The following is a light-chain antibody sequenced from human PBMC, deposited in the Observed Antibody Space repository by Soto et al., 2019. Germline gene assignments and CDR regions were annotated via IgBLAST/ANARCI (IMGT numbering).Light chain of an antibody. V-gene: IGKV1-5*03. CDR2: KAS. Sequence: DIQMTQSPSTLSASVGDRVTITCRASQSISSWLAWYQQKPGKAPYLLIYKASSLQSGVTSRFSGSGSWTEFTLTISRLQPDDFATYYCQQYDSYPMYTFGQGTKLEIK. CDR3: QQYDSYPMYT. J-gene: IGKJ2*01. CDR1: QSISSW.